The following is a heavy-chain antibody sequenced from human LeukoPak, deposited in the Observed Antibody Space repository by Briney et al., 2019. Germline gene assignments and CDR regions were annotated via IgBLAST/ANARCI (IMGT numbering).Heavy chain of an antibody. CDR3: ARDGRFGDPYWSSTSCPYDAFDI. D-gene: IGHD2-2*01. CDR2: IYYCGCT. J-gene: IGHJ3*02. CDR1: GGSVRRGSYY. V-gene: IGHV4-61*01. Sequence: SDTLSLTCTVSGGSVRRGSYYWSWIRPPPGKGLEWIGYIYYCGCTNYHPSLKSRVPITVDTSKNQFSLKLSSVTAADTAVYYCARDGRFGDPYWSSTSCPYDAFDIWGQGTMVTVSS.